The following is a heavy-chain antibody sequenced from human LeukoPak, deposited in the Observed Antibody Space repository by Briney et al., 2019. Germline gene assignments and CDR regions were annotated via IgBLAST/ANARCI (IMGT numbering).Heavy chain of an antibody. CDR2: ISWNSGSI. CDR3: ARARLGDYYGSGSYLSYYFDY. Sequence: GRSLRLSCAASGFTFDDYAMHWVRQAPGKGLEWVSGISWNSGSIGYADSVKGRFTISRDNAKNSLYLQMNSLRAEDTAVYYCARARLGDYYGSGSYLSYYFDYWGQGTLVTVSS. V-gene: IGHV3-9*01. J-gene: IGHJ4*02. CDR1: GFTFDDYA. D-gene: IGHD3-10*01.